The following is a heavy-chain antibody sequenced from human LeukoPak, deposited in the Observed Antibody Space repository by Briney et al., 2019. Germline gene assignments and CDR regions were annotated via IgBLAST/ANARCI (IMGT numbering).Heavy chain of an antibody. D-gene: IGHD6-19*01. Sequence: GGSLRLSCAASGFTFDDYAMNWVRQAPGKGLEWVSGISWNSGRIEYADSVKGRFTISRDNAKNSLYLQMNSLRAEDTALYYCAKDISNSSGRGAFDIWGQGTMVTVSS. J-gene: IGHJ3*02. CDR3: AKDISNSSGRGAFDI. CDR2: ISWNSGRI. V-gene: IGHV3-9*01. CDR1: GFTFDDYA.